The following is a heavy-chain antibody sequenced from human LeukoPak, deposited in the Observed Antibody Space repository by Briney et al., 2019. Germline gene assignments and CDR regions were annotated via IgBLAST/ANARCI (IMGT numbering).Heavy chain of an antibody. CDR1: GYTFTSYY. D-gene: IGHD3-10*01. J-gene: IGHJ4*02. CDR3: ATYYYVSGSYPH. V-gene: IGHV1-46*01. Sequence: ASVKVSCKASGYTFTSYYMHWVRQAPGQGLEWMGIINPSGGSTSYAQKFQGRVTITRNTSISTAYMELRSLRSEDTAVYYCATYYYVSGSYPHWGQGTLVTVSS. CDR2: INPSGGST.